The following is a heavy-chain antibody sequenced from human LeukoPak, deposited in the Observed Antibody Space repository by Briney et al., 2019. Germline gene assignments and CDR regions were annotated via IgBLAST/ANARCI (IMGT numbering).Heavy chain of an antibody. CDR1: GGSMSSNF. Sequence: SETLSLTCTVSGGSMSSNFWSWIRQPAGKGLEWIGRIYTSGTTNYNPSLQSRVTMSVDTSKNQLSLKLSSVTAADTAVYYCARTPVEIISGYYHYYYMDVWGEGTTVTVPS. V-gene: IGHV4-4*07. CDR3: ARTPVEIISGYYHYYYMDV. CDR2: IYTSGTT. D-gene: IGHD5-12*01. J-gene: IGHJ6*03.